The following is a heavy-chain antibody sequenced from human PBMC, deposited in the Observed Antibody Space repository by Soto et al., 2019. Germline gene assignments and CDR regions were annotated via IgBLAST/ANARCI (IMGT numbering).Heavy chain of an antibody. V-gene: IGHV4-59*01. J-gene: IGHJ5*02. D-gene: IGHD3-10*01. CDR1: GGSISGYY. Sequence: SETLSLTCTVSGGSISGYYWSWIRQPPGKGLEWIGYIYNAGGTKYNPSLKSRFTISIDTSKNQPSLNLRAVTAADTAVYYCARVWVMPRGVSKWFDPWGQGTLVTVSS. CDR2: IYNAGGT. CDR3: ARVWVMPRGVSKWFDP.